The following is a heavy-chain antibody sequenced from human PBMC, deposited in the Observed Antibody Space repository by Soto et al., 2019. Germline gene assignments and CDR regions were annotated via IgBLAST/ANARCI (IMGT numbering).Heavy chain of an antibody. J-gene: IGHJ4*02. CDR1: GFTFSTYW. D-gene: IGHD3-10*01. CDR3: TRGPRPISTGTGAY. CDR2: INTDGSTT. V-gene: IGHV3-74*01. Sequence: EVQLVESGGGLVQPGGSLRLSCAASGFTFSTYWMHWVRQAPGKGLEWVSRINTDGSTTNHADSVKGRFTISRDNVNDTLYLQMNNLRAEDSGLYYCTRGPRPISTGTGAYWGQGTQVTVSS.